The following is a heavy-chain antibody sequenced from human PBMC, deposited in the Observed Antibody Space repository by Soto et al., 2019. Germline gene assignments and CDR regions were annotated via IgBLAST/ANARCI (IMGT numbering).Heavy chain of an antibody. J-gene: IGHJ5*02. V-gene: IGHV4-59*01. CDR2: IYYSGST. CDR1: GGSISSYY. Sequence: SETLSLTCTVSGGSISSYYWSWIRQPPGKGLEWIGYIYYSGSTNYNPSLKSRVTISVDTSKNQFSLKLSSVTAADTAVYYCARGDYGGNVYWFDLWGQGTLVTVSS. CDR3: ARGDYGGNVYWFDL. D-gene: IGHD4-17*01.